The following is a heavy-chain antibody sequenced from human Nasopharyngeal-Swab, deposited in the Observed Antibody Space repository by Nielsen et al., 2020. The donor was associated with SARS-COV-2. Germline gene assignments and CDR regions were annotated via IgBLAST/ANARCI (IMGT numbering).Heavy chain of an antibody. CDR3: ARDDVYCGSTSHYRAPLNY. V-gene: IGHV4-30-4*01. CDR2: IYYSGST. J-gene: IGHJ4*02. Sequence: WIRQPPGKGLEWIGYIYYSGSTYYNPSLKSRVTISVDTSKNQFSLKLSSVTAADTAVYYCARDDVYCGSTSHYRAPLNYWGQGTLVTVSS. D-gene: IGHD2-2*01.